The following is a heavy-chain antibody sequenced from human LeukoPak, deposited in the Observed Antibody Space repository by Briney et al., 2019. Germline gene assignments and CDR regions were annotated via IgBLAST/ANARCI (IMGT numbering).Heavy chain of an antibody. CDR1: GGSISSYY. D-gene: IGHD2-2*01. Sequence: SETLSLTCTVSGGSISSYYWSWLRQPPGKGLEWIGYIYYSGSTNYNPSLKSRVTISVDTSKNQFSLKLSSVTAADTAVYYCAREGVPNWFDPWGQGTLVTVSS. V-gene: IGHV4-59*01. CDR3: AREGVPNWFDP. J-gene: IGHJ5*02. CDR2: IYYSGST.